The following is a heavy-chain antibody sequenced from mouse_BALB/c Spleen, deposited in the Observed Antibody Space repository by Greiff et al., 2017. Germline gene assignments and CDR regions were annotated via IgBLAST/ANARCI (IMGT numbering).Heavy chain of an antibody. CDR3: ARSVYYDYDDAMDY. CDR1: GYSFTGYT. Sequence: DVQLQESGPELVKPGASMKISCKASGYSFTGYTMNWVKQSHGKNLEWIGLINPYNGGTSYNQKFKGKATLTVDKSSSTAYMELLSLTSEDSAVYYCARSVYYDYDDAMDYWGQGTSVTVSS. CDR2: INPYNGGT. D-gene: IGHD2-4*01. V-gene: IGHV1-18*01. J-gene: IGHJ4*01.